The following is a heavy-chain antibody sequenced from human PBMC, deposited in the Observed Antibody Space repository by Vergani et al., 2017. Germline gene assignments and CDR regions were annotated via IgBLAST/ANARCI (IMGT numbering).Heavy chain of an antibody. J-gene: IGHJ6*03. CDR2: ISWNSGSI. V-gene: IGHV3-9*01. D-gene: IGHD6-6*01. CDR1: GFTFDDYA. Sequence: EVQLVESGGGLVQPGRSLRLSCAASGFTFDDYAMHWVRQAPGKGLEWVSGISWNSGSIGYADSVKGRFTISRDNAKNSLYLQMNSLRAEDTALYYCAKVSGLIAALNYMDVWGKGTTVTVSS. CDR3: AKVSGLIAALNYMDV.